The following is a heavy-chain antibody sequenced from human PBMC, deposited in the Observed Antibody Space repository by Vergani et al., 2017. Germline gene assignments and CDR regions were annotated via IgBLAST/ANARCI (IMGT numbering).Heavy chain of an antibody. V-gene: IGHV4-34*01. CDR1: GGSFTSYH. CDR3: EKVNTETNGHLYYYYCMDV. CDR2: IDHTGRP. D-gene: IGHD4-11*01. J-gene: IGHJ6*02. Sequence: QVQLQQWGGGLLKPSETLSLTCVVTGGSFTSYHWTWIRQSPGEGLEWVGDIDHTGRPDYNPSVKSRLTMSVDKSRNQFSLTPNSVTATDTAIYFCEKVNTETNGHLYYYYCMDVWGQGAAVTVS.